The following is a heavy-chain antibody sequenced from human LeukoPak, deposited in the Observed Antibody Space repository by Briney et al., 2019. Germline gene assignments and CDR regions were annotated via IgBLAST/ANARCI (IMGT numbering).Heavy chain of an antibody. CDR2: INPNSGGT. CDR1: GYTFTGYY. Sequence: ASVKVSCKASGYTFTGYYMHWVRQAPGQGLEWMGRINPNSGGTNYAQKFQGRVTMTTDTSTSTAYMELRSLRSDDTAVYYCARVDMIVVVIDYWGQGTLVTVSS. CDR3: ARVDMIVVVIDY. J-gene: IGHJ4*02. V-gene: IGHV1-2*06. D-gene: IGHD3-22*01.